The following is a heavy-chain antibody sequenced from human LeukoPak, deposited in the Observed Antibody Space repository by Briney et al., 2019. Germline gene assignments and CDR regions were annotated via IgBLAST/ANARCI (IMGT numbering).Heavy chain of an antibody. CDR2: IYYSGST. CDR3: ARYYYDANYYYYYMDV. J-gene: IGHJ6*03. D-gene: IGHD3-22*01. V-gene: IGHV4-59*01. Sequence: GSLRLSCAASGFTFSSYSMNWIRQPPGKGLEWIGYIYYSGSTNYNPSLKSRVTISVDTSKNQFSLKLSSVTAADTAVYYCARYYYDANYYYYYMDVWGKGTTVTISS. CDR1: GFTFSSYS.